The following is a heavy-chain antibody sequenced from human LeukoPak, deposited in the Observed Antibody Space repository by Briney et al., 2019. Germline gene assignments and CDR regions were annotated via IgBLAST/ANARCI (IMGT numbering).Heavy chain of an antibody. CDR2: IIPIFGTA. CDR1: GGTFSSYA. D-gene: IGHD3-22*01. V-gene: IGHV1-69*13. Sequence: SVKVSCKASGGTFSSYAISWVRQAPGQGLEWMGGIIPIFGTANYAQKSQGRVTITADESTSTTYMELSSLRSEDTAVYYCARVSTMIVGPWGQGTLVTVSS. CDR3: ARVSTMIVGP. J-gene: IGHJ4*02.